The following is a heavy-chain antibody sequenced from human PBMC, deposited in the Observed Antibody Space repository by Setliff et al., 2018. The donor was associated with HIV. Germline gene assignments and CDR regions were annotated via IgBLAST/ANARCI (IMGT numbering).Heavy chain of an antibody. Sequence: PGESLKLSCVGTGFSLSNYWMGWVRRAPGKGLEWVANIKEDGSDIYYVDSVKGRFTISRDNARNSLFLQMNSLRGDDTAVYYCVRDGARLDYWGQGTQVTVSS. CDR1: GFSLSNYW. J-gene: IGHJ4*02. V-gene: IGHV3-7*01. CDR2: IKEDGSDI. CDR3: VRDGARLDY. D-gene: IGHD2-21*01.